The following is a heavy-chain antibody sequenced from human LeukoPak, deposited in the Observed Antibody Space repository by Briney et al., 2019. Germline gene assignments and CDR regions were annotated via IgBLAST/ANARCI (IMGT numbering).Heavy chain of an antibody. J-gene: IGHJ4*02. V-gene: IGHV3-7*01. CDR1: GFTFSSYS. CDR3: ARETPRRGETRDGYR. CDR2: IKEDGSET. D-gene: IGHD5-24*01. Sequence: GGSLRLSCAASGFTFSSYSMNWVRRAPGKGLECLGNIKEDGSETYYADSVKGRFTISRDNPKNLLFLQINSLRVEDTAVYYCARETPRRGETRDGYRWGQGTLVTVSS.